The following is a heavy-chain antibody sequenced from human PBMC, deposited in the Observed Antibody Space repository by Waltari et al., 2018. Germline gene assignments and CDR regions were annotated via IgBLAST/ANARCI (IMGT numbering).Heavy chain of an antibody. Sequence: QVRLVQSGAEVTKPGASVQVSCKASGYNFNIYSIHWVRQAPGQGLEWIGLINTDNGDTSYSQRFRDRVTFLRDTSATTAYMDLRSLRSEDTAIYYCMRGVRYGGSYYGTDAFDTWGQGTMVTVSS. CDR1: GYNFNIYS. D-gene: IGHD1-26*01. J-gene: IGHJ3*02. CDR3: MRGVRYGGSYYGTDAFDT. V-gene: IGHV1-3*04. CDR2: INTDNGDT.